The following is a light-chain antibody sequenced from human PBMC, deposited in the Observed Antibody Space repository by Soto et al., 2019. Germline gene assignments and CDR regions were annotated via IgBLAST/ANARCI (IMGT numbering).Light chain of an antibody. V-gene: IGLV2-8*01. Sequence: QSALTQPASVSGSPGQSITISCTGTSSDVGGYNYVSWYQQHPGKAPKVIIFEVSQRPSGVPDRFSGSKSGNTASLTVSGLQAEDEADYYCNSYADSNTYVFGTGTKLTVL. CDR3: NSYADSNTYV. CDR1: SSDVGGYNY. J-gene: IGLJ1*01. CDR2: EVS.